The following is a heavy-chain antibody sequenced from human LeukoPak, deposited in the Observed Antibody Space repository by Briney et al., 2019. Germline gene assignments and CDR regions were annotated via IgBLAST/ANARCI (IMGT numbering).Heavy chain of an antibody. CDR2: INPNSGGT. D-gene: IGHD2-8*01. Sequence: ASVKVSCKASGYTFTGYYMHWVRQAPGQGLEWMGWINPNSGGTNYAQKFQGRVTMTRDTSISTAYMELSRLRSDDTAVYYCARSPPGYCTNGVCSEFDPWGQGTLVTVSS. CDR3: ARSPPGYCTNGVCSEFDP. V-gene: IGHV1-2*02. CDR1: GYTFTGYY. J-gene: IGHJ5*02.